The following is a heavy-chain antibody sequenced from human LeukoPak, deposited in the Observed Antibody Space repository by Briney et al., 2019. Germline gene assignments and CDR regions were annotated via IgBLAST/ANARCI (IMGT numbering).Heavy chain of an antibody. CDR1: GFTFSSYN. D-gene: IGHD4-11*01. CDR3: ARDSTDFDY. V-gene: IGHV3-21*01. Sequence: GGSLRLSCAASGFTFSSYNMNWVRQALGKGLEWVSSISSSSSYIYYADSVKGRFTISRDNAKNSLYLQMNSLRAEDTAVYYCARDSTDFDYWGQGTLVTVSS. CDR2: ISSSSSYI. J-gene: IGHJ4*02.